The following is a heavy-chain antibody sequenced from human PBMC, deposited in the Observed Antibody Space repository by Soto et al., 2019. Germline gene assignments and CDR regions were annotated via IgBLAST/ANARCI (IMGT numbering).Heavy chain of an antibody. J-gene: IGHJ4*02. CDR2: ISGSGGST. Sequence: GGSLRLSCAAPGFTFSSYAMSWVRQAPGKGLEWVSAISGSGGSTYYADSVKGRFTISRDNSKNTLYLQMNSLRAEDTAVYYCAKGGDIVATINIDYWGQGTLVTVSS. D-gene: IGHD5-12*01. V-gene: IGHV3-23*01. CDR1: GFTFSSYA. CDR3: AKGGDIVATINIDY.